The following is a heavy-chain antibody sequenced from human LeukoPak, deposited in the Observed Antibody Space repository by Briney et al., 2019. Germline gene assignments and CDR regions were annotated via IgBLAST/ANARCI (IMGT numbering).Heavy chain of an antibody. CDR1: GFTFGSYG. V-gene: IGHV3-23*01. J-gene: IGHJ1*01. CDR3: AIMHGYYDGSGYWVQ. Sequence: GGCLRLSCVASGFTFGSYGMSWVRQAPGRGLEWVSFITPNADRASYADSVEGRFTISRDNPRNTLYMQMNSLRDEDTAVYYCAIMHGYYDGSGYWVQWGQGTLVTVSS. D-gene: IGHD3-22*01. CDR2: ITPNADRA.